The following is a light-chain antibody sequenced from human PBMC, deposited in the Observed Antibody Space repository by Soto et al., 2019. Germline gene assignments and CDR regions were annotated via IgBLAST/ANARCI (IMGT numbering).Light chain of an antibody. J-gene: IGKJ1*01. CDR1: QSVSSSY. V-gene: IGKV3-20*01. Sequence: IVLTQSPATLSLSPGERATLSFSASQSVSSSYLAWYQQKPGQAPRLLIYGASSRATGIPDRFSGSGSGTDFTLTISRLEPEDFAVYYCQQYGSSPWTFGQGTKVDIK. CDR2: GAS. CDR3: QQYGSSPWT.